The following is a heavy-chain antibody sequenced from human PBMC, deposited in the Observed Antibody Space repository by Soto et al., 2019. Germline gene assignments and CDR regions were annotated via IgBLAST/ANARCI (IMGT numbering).Heavy chain of an antibody. V-gene: IGHV3-7*01. CDR2: INQDGGAT. CDR1: GFTFSAHW. Sequence: PGGSLRLSCTASGFTFSAHWMSWVRQAPGKGLEWVANINQDGGATFYADSVKGRFTISRDNAKNSLFLQMNSLTGEDTAVYYCAKHCPYASVSYSSSDRIDYWGRGALVTVSS. J-gene: IGHJ4*02. CDR3: AKHCPYASVSYSSSDRIDY. D-gene: IGHD2-21*01.